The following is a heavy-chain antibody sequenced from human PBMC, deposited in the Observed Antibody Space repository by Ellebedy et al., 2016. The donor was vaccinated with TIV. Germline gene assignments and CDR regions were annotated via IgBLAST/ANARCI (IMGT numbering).Heavy chain of an antibody. D-gene: IGHD3-10*01. CDR3: ARAWGFGEPLRD. CDR1: GGSISSYY. V-gene: IGHV4-59*01. J-gene: IGHJ4*02. Sequence: MPSETLSLTCTVSGGSISSYYWSWIRQPPGRGQEWIGYIYYSGRTNYNPSLKSRVTMSVDTSKSQVSLKLRSVTAADTAVYYCARAWGFGEPLRDWGQGTLVTVSS. CDR2: IYYSGRT.